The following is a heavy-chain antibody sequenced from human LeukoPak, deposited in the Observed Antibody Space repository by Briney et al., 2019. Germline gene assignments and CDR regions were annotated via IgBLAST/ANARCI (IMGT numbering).Heavy chain of an antibody. Sequence: PGGSLRLSCAASGFTFSHYWMSWVRQSPKKGLEGVAHINQDGSQIFYVDSVRGRFIISRDNGKNSVYVQMNSLRAEDTAVYYCARGFSWGFDYWDQGTLVTVSS. J-gene: IGHJ4*02. D-gene: IGHD3-16*01. CDR1: GFTFSHYW. V-gene: IGHV3-7*04. CDR3: ARGFSWGFDY. CDR2: INQDGSQI.